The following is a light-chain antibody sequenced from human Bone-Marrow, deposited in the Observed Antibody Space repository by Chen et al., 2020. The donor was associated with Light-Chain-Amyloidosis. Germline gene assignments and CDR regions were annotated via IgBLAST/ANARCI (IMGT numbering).Light chain of an antibody. Sequence: QTVVTQEPSFSVSPGGTVTLTCGLSSGSVSTYYFPARYQQPPGHAPRTRIYSTNTRSSGVHSRFSDSILGYKAAVTLTVAQTDDESDNSCLLDVGSGMWVFGGGTKLTAL. CDR1: SGSVSTYYF. CDR3: LLDVGSGMWV. V-gene: IGLV8-61*01. J-gene: IGLJ3*02. CDR2: STN.